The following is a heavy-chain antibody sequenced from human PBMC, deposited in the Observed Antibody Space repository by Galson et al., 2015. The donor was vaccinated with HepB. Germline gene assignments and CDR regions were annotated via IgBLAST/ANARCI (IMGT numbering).Heavy chain of an antibody. J-gene: IGHJ6*03. D-gene: IGHD6-6*01. CDR1: GYIFISYY. V-gene: IGHV1-46*01. Sequence: SVKVSCTASGYIFISYYIHWVRQAPGQGLEWMGIINPSEGKTSYAQKFQGRVTMTRDTSTSTVYMELSNLRSEDTALYYCSRKYPYYYYMDIWGKGTTVSVSS. CDR3: SRKYPYYYYMDI. CDR2: INPSEGKT.